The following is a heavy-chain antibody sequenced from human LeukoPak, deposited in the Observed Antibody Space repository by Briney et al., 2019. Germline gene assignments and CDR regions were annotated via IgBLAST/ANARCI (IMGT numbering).Heavy chain of an antibody. J-gene: IGHJ4*02. CDR2: MSGDGVST. CDR3: ARSQGGYSDY. CDR1: GFTFSNYA. V-gene: IGHV3-64*01. Sequence: GGSLRLSCAASGFTFSNYAMRWVRQAPGKGLDCVAAMSGDGVSTSYGNSVKGRFTISRDNSKNTLYLQMGSLTTEDMAVYYCARSQGGYSDYWGQGTLVTVSS.